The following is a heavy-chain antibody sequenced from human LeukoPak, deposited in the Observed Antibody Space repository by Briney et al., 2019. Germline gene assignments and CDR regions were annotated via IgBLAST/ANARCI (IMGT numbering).Heavy chain of an antibody. CDR1: GYTFTNYG. V-gene: IGHV1-18*01. CDR2: SSADSGNT. J-gene: IGHJ3*02. CDR3: ARDPEFARGRYSYDNTLGDDAFDI. Sequence: GASVKVSCKASGYTFTNYGVTWVRQAPGEGLEWMGWSSADSGNTVYAEKFQGRVTMTIDTSTSTAYMELRSLRSDDTAVYYCARDPEFARGRYSYDNTLGDDAFDIWGQGTMVTVSS. D-gene: IGHD5-18*01.